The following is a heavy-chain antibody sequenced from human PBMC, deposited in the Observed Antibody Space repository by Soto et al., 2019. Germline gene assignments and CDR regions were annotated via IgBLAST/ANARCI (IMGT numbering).Heavy chain of an antibody. CDR1: GFALSSHW. CDR2: INQDGSEK. V-gene: IGHV3-7*01. D-gene: IGHD3-16*01. CDR3: ARDWAAGPQGIDY. Sequence: GGSLRLSCEASGFALSSHWMSWVRQAPGKGLEWVALINQDGSEKYYVDSVKGRFTSSRDNAKNSLYLQMNSLRADDTAVYYCARDWAAGPQGIDYWGQGTLVTVSS. J-gene: IGHJ4*02.